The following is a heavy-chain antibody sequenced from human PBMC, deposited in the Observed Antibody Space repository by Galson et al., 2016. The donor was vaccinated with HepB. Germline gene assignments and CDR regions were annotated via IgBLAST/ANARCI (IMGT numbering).Heavy chain of an antibody. J-gene: IGHJ3*02. Sequence: SLRLSCAASGFTFSTYTLNWVCQAPGKGLEWVSSIKNSNSDVYYEDSVKGRFTISRDNAENSLYLQMDSLTAEDTAMYYCARARIAALGTGAFDMWGQGTMVTVAS. CDR3: ARARIAALGTGAFDM. V-gene: IGHV3-21*01. CDR1: GFTFSTYT. D-gene: IGHD6-13*01. CDR2: IKNSNSDV.